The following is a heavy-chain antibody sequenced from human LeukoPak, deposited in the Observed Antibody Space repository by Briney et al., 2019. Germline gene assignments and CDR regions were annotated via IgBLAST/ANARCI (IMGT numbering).Heavy chain of an antibody. Sequence: GGSLRLSCEASGFTFSAYAMTWVRQAPGKGLEWVAIIWYDGSNKYYADSVKGRFTISRDNSKNTLYLQMNSLRAEDAAIYYCARDGDSNWYFDLWGRGTLVTVSS. CDR3: ARDGDSNWYFDL. J-gene: IGHJ2*01. V-gene: IGHV3-33*07. CDR1: GFTFSAYA. CDR2: IWYDGSNK. D-gene: IGHD4-11*01.